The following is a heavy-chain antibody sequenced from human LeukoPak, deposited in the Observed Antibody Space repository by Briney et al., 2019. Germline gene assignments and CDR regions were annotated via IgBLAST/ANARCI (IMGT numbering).Heavy chain of an antibody. CDR2: IYTSGST. V-gene: IGHV4-4*07. D-gene: IGHD5-24*01. CDR3: ARDLIQADRRDGYNPNRVVHVYYYCGMDV. CDR1: GGSISSYY. Sequence: SETLSLTCTVSGGSISSYYWSWIRQPAGKGLEWIGRIYTSGSTNYNPSLKSRVTMSVDTSKNQFSLKLSFVTAADTAVYYCARDLIQADRRDGYNPNRVVHVYYYCGMDVWGQGTTVTVSS. J-gene: IGHJ6*02.